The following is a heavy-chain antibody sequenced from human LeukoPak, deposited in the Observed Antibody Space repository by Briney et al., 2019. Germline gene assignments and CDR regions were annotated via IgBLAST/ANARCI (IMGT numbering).Heavy chain of an antibody. V-gene: IGHV3-23*01. CDR3: AKDLSSGWYLYYFDY. CDR1: GFTFSSYA. D-gene: IGHD6-19*01. Sequence: GGPLRLSCAASGFTFSSYAMSWVRQAQGKGLEWVSAISGSGGSTYYADSVKGRFTISRDNSKNTLYLQMNSLRAEDTAVYYCAKDLSSGWYLYYFDYWGQGTLVTVSS. CDR2: ISGSGGST. J-gene: IGHJ4*02.